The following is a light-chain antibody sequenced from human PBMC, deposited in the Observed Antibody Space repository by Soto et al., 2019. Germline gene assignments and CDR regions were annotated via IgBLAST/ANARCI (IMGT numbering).Light chain of an antibody. CDR2: AAS. CDR3: QKLNSYPLT. J-gene: IGKJ4*01. Sequence: DIQLPPSPSFISASVVYILTITFMASQGISSYLAWYQQKPGKAPKLLIYAASTLQSGVPSRFSGSGSGTEFTLTISSLQPEDFATYYCQKLNSYPLTFGGGTKGDIK. CDR1: QGISSY. V-gene: IGKV1-9*01.